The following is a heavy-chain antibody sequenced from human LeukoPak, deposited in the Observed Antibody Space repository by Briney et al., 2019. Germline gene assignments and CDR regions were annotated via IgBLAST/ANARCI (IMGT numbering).Heavy chain of an antibody. D-gene: IGHD3-22*01. Sequence: ASVKVSCKASGYTFTSYYMNWVRQAPGQGLEWMGIINPTGGSTSYAQKFQGRVTMTRDTSTSTVYMELSSLRSEDTAVYYCARDRDPYYYDSSGYDDHWGQGTLVTVSS. V-gene: IGHV1-46*01. J-gene: IGHJ4*02. CDR1: GYTFTSYY. CDR2: INPTGGST. CDR3: ARDRDPYYYDSSGYDDH.